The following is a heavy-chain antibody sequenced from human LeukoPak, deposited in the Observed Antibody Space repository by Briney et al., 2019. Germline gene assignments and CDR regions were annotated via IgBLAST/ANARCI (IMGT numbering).Heavy chain of an antibody. V-gene: IGHV3-74*01. J-gene: IGHJ1*01. CDR3: ARAPSEIGGYYPEYFRH. Sequence: GGSLRLSCAASGFSFSNSWMHWVRQAPGKGLVWVSRINSDGTTTYYADSVKGRFTISRDNANNTLSLQMNSLRPEDTGVYYCARAPSEIGGYYPEYFRHWGQGTLVTVSS. CDR2: INSDGTTT. D-gene: IGHD3-22*01. CDR1: GFSFSNSW.